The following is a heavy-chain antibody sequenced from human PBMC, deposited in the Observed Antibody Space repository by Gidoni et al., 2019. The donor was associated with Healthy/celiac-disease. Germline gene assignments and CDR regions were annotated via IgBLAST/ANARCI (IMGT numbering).Heavy chain of an antibody. V-gene: IGHV3-21*01. CDR3: ARVRGAVAGTGGLGA. CDR1: GFTFRSYS. Sequence: EVQLVESGGGLVKPGGSLSLSCAASGFTFRSYSMNWVRQAPGKGLGWVSSISSSSSYIYYAASVKGRFTISRDNAKNSLYLQMNSLRAEDTAVYYCARVRGAVAGTGGLGAWGQGTLVTVSS. CDR2: ISSSSSYI. D-gene: IGHD6-19*01. J-gene: IGHJ5*02.